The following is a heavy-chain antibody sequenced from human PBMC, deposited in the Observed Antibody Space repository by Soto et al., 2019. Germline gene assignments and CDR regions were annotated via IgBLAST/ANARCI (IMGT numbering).Heavy chain of an antibody. CDR1: GFTFSSYC. J-gene: IGHJ3*02. CDR2: ISYDGSNK. D-gene: IGHD1-1*01. CDR3: EHEDDAVHRRKAFDI. Sequence: QVQLVESGGGVVQPGRSLRLSCAASGFTFSSYCMYWVRQAPGKGLEWVAVISYDGSNKYYADSVKGRFTISRDNSKNTQYLQMNSLSAEDTALSYCEHEDDAVHRRKAFDIWGQGTMVTVSS. V-gene: IGHV3-30*18.